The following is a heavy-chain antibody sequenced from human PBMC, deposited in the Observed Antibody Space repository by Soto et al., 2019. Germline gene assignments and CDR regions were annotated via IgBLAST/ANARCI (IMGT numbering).Heavy chain of an antibody. J-gene: IGHJ3*01. CDR2: ISIRGDYR. CDR3: ANHGGFDF. Sequence: EGQLLQSGGGLVQPGESLRLSCAASGLTFSSSGMSWVRQAPGKGLEWVSSISIRGDYRYYADSVKGRFTISRDNSKNTLYLQMSSLTDEDTALYYCANHGGFDFWGQGTMVAVSS. V-gene: IGHV3-23*01. CDR1: GLTFSSSG. D-gene: IGHD4-17*01.